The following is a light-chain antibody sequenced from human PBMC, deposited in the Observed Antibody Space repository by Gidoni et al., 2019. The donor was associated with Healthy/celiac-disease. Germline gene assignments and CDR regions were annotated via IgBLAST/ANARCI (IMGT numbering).Light chain of an antibody. J-gene: IGKJ2*01. CDR2: GAS. V-gene: IGKV3-20*01. CDR3: QQYCSSPPYT. Sequence: EIVLTQSPGTLSLSPGERATLSCRASQSVSSRYLAWYQQKPGQAPRLLIYGASSRATGIPARFSGSGSATAFPLPISRLEPEDFAVSYCQQYCSSPPYTFGQGTKLEIK. CDR1: QSVSSRY.